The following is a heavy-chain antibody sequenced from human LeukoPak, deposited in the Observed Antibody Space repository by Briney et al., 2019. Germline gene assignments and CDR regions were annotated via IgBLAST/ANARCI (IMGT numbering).Heavy chain of an antibody. Sequence: SETLSLTCTVSGGSISSSSYCWGWIRQPPGKGLEWIGSIYSSGITSSNPSLNSRVAISVDTSNNQSSLKLSSVPAADTAVYYCARRRTIFGVVIADYWGQGTLVTVSS. CDR3: ARRRTIFGVVIADY. CDR1: GGSISSSSYC. J-gene: IGHJ4*02. CDR2: IYSSGIT. V-gene: IGHV4-39*01. D-gene: IGHD3-3*01.